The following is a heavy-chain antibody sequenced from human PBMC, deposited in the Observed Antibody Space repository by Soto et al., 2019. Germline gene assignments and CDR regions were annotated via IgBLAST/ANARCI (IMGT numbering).Heavy chain of an antibody. CDR2: IYYSGST. J-gene: IGHJ4*02. CDR3: ARGRIQLWHPFDY. D-gene: IGHD5-18*01. CDR1: GGSISSYY. V-gene: IGHV4-59*01. Sequence: ETLSLTCTVSGGSISSYYWSWIRQPPGKGLEWIGYIYYSGSTNYNPSLKSRVTISVDTSKNQFSLKLSSVTAADTAVYYCARGRIQLWHPFDYWGQGTLVTVSS.